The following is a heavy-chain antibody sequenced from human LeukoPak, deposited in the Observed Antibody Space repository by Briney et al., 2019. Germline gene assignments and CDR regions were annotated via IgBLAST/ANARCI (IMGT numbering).Heavy chain of an antibody. D-gene: IGHD6-13*01. CDR2: VSGYNGNT. J-gene: IGHJ4*02. V-gene: IGHV1-18*01. CDR3: ARDLRDRLAAGIDY. Sequence: ASVKVSCKASGYRFSSYGINWVRQAPGQGLEWMGWVSGYNGNTNYAQKFQGRVTMTRDTSTSTVYMELSSLRSEDTAVYYCARDLRDRLAAGIDYWGQGTLVTVSS. CDR1: GYRFSSYG.